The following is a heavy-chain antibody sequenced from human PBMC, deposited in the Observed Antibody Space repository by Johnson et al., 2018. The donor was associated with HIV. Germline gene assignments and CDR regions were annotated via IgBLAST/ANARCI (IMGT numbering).Heavy chain of an antibody. Sequence: QVQLVESGGGLVQPGGSLRLSCAAGGFSFRRYCMTWVRQAPGKGLEWVAVISYDGSNKYYADSVKGRFTISRDNSKNTLYLQMNSLRAEDTAVYYCARCDSSSPLRAFDIWGQGTMVTVSS. D-gene: IGHD6-6*01. CDR3: ARCDSSSPLRAFDI. CDR2: ISYDGSNK. V-gene: IGHV3-30*03. CDR1: GFSFRRYC. J-gene: IGHJ3*02.